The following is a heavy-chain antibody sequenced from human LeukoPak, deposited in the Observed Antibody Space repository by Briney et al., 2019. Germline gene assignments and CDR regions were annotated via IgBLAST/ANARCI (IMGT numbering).Heavy chain of an antibody. CDR1: GFTFSNYW. V-gene: IGHV3-7*01. CDR3: AREGPDFWSGYYYFDY. D-gene: IGHD3-3*01. CDR2: IKQDGSEK. J-gene: IGHJ4*02. Sequence: PGGSLRLSCAASGFTFSNYWMSWVRQAPGKGLEWVANIKQDGSEKYYVDSVKGRFTISRDNAKNSLYLQMNSLRAEDTAVYYCAREGPDFWSGYYYFDYWGQGTLVTVSS.